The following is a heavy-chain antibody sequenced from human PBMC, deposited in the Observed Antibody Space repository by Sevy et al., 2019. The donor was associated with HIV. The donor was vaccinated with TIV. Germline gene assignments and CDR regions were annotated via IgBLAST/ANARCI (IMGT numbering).Heavy chain of an antibody. CDR1: GGSISSSRHY. J-gene: IGHJ5*02. CDR3: ARHPLGNWFDL. CDR2: RFYSGGA. Sequence: SETLSLTCNVSGGSISSSRHYWGWIRQSPGKSLEWIGSRFYSGGAYYNPSLPSQVTMSVDTSKNKFSLNVNSVTAADTAVYYCARHPLGNWFDLWGQGILVTVSS. D-gene: IGHD3-16*01. V-gene: IGHV4-39*01.